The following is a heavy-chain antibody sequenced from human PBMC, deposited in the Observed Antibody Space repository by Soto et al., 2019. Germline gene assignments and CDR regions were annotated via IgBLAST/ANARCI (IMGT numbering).Heavy chain of an antibody. Sequence: SGPTLVNPTQTLTLTCTFSGFSLSTSGVGVGWIRQPPGKALEWLALIYWDDDKRYSPSLKSRLTITKDTSKNQVVLTMTNMDPVDTSTYYCAHRRRYYDSSGYYYLDYWGQGTLVTVSS. CDR3: AHRRRYYDSSGYYYLDY. CDR2: IYWDDDK. D-gene: IGHD3-22*01. J-gene: IGHJ4*02. CDR1: GFSLSTSGVG. V-gene: IGHV2-5*02.